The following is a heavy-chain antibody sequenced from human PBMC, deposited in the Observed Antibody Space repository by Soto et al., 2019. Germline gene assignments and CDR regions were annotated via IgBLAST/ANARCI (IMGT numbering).Heavy chain of an antibody. CDR2: IYYSGST. CDR3: ARGRECSGGTCYSYFDY. J-gene: IGHJ4*02. Sequence: KPSETLSLTCTVSGGSISSGGYYWSWIRQHPGRGLEWIGYIYYSGSTYYNPSLKSRVTILVDTSKNQFSLQLSSVTAADTAVYYCARGRECSGGTCYSYFDYWGQGALVTVSS. V-gene: IGHV4-31*03. CDR1: GGSISSGGYY. D-gene: IGHD2-15*01.